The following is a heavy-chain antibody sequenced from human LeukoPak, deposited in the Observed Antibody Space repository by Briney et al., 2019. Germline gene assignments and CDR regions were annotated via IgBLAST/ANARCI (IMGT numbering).Heavy chain of an antibody. D-gene: IGHD2-21*01. CDR1: EFTFSNYG. V-gene: IGHV3-48*01. CDR2: ITGSGDMT. J-gene: IGHJ4*02. Sequence: GGSLRLSCAASEFTFSNYGINWVRQAHRKGLEWLSHITGSGDMTHYANSVKGRFTISRDNAKSSLFLQMNSLRAEDTAVYYCARENVVGTGGFDYWGQGTLVTVSS. CDR3: ARENVVGTGGFDY.